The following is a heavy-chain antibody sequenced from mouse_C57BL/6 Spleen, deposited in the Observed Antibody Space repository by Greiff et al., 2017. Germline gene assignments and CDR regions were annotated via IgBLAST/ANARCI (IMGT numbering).Heavy chain of an antibody. CDR3: ATHYYGSSLGAY. J-gene: IGHJ3*01. CDR1: GYAFSSYW. CDR2: IYPGDGDT. V-gene: IGHV1-80*01. Sequence: QVQLQQSGAELVKPGASVKISCKASGYAFSSYWMNWVKQRPGKGLEWIGQIYPGDGDTNYNGKFKGKATLTADKSSSTAYMQLSSLTSEDSAVYCCATHYYGSSLGAYWGQGTLVTVSA. D-gene: IGHD1-1*01.